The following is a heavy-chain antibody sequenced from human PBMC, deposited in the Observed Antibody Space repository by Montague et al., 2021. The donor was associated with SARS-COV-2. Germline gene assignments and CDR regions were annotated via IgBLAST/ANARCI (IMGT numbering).Heavy chain of an antibody. J-gene: IGHJ5*02. Sequence: SLRLSCAASGFTFSSYAMHWVRQAPGKGLEWVAVISYDGSNKYYADSVKGRFTISRDNSKDTLYLQMNSLRAEDTAVYYCARDPRIVVVPAAFSFDPWGQGTLVTASS. D-gene: IGHD2-2*01. V-gene: IGHV3-30-3*01. CDR1: GFTFSSYA. CDR3: ARDPRIVVVPAAFSFDP. CDR2: ISYDGSNK.